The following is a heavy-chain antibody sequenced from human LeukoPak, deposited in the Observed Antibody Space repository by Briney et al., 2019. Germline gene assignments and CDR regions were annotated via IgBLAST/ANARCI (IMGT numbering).Heavy chain of an antibody. Sequence: ASVKVSCKASGYTFTNYAIHWVRQAPGQRLEWMGWINSDKGNTEYSQKFQGRVIITRDTSASTAYMEVSSLRPEDTAVFFCARGGPNSSGWTLDYWGQGTLVTVSS. CDR2: INSDKGNT. CDR1: GYTFTNYA. J-gene: IGHJ4*02. V-gene: IGHV1-3*01. CDR3: ARGGPNSSGWTLDY. D-gene: IGHD6-19*01.